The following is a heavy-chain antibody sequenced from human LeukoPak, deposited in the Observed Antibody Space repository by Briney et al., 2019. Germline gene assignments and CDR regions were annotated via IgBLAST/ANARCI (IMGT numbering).Heavy chain of an antibody. CDR2: IKQDGSEI. CDR3: ARLVRGVGGLDV. J-gene: IGHJ6*02. D-gene: IGHD3-10*01. Sequence: GGSLRLSCEVSGFTFSSYWMSWVRQAPGKGLEWVAKIKQDGSEIYYVDSVKGRLTISRDNAKNSLYLQMNSLRAEDTAVYYCARLVRGVGGLDVWGQGTTLTVSS. CDR1: GFTFSSYW. V-gene: IGHV3-7*01.